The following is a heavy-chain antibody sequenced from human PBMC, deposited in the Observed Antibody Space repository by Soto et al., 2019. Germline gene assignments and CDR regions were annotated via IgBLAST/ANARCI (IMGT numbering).Heavy chain of an antibody. J-gene: IGHJ4*02. CDR2: ISWNSGSI. Sequence: PGGSLRLSCASSGFTFDDYAMHWVRQAPGKGLEWVSGISWNSGSIGYADSVKGRFTISRDNAKNSLYLQMNSLRAEDTALYYCAKDIVPTGKAPLDYWGQGTLVTVSS. D-gene: IGHD4-4*01. CDR1: GFTFDDYA. V-gene: IGHV3-9*01. CDR3: AKDIVPTGKAPLDY.